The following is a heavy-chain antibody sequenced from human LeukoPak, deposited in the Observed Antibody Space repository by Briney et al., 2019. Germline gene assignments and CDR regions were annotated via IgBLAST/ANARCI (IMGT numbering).Heavy chain of an antibody. Sequence: GASVKVSCKASGGTFSSYAISWVRQAPGQGLEWMGRIIPILGIANYAQKFQGRVTMTRDTSISTAYMELSRLRSDDTAVYYCAREPDRFTRLPQDPWGQGTLVTVSS. D-gene: IGHD3-10*01. CDR1: GGTFSSYA. V-gene: IGHV1-69*04. J-gene: IGHJ5*02. CDR3: AREPDRFTRLPQDP. CDR2: IIPILGIA.